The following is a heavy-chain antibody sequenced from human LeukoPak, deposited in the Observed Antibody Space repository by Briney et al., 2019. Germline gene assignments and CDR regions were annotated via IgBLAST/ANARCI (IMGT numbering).Heavy chain of an antibody. D-gene: IGHD5-18*01. CDR1: GDSISGYY. J-gene: IGHJ4*02. CDR2: IFYSGST. CDR3: AKYGYSYGPYYFDY. V-gene: IGHV4-59*08. Sequence: KPSETLSLTCTVSGDSISGYYWSWIRQPPGKGLEWIGYIFYSGSTNYNPSLKSRVTISVDTSKNQFSLKLSSVTAADTAVYYCAKYGYSYGPYYFDYWGQGILVTVSS.